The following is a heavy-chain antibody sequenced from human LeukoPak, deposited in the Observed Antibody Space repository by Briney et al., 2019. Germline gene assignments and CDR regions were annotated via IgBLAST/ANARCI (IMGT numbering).Heavy chain of an antibody. CDR3: ARQRGYNYGAFDY. CDR1: EFTFSTYS. J-gene: IGHJ4*02. Sequence: PGGSLRLSCAASEFTFSTYSMNWVRQAPGKGLEWVSSISSSSSHIYYADSVKGRFTISRDNTKNTLYLQMSSLRAEDTAVYYCARQRGYNYGAFDYWGQGTLVTVSS. D-gene: IGHD5-18*01. V-gene: IGHV3-21*04. CDR2: ISSSSSHI.